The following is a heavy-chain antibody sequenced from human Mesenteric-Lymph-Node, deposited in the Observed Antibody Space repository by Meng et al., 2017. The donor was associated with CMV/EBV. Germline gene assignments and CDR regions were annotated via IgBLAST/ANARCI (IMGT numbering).Heavy chain of an antibody. V-gene: IGHV1-8*01. CDR1: GYTFSSFD. CDR2: MNPNSGNT. J-gene: IGHJ4*02. D-gene: IGHD3-10*01. Sequence: ASVKVSCKTSGYTFSSFDINWVRQATGQGLEWMGWMNPNSGNTGYAQKFQGRVTMTRNTSTSTAYMELSSLTSDDTAIYFCAEGTRSQDSWGQGTRVTVSS. CDR3: AEGTRSQDS.